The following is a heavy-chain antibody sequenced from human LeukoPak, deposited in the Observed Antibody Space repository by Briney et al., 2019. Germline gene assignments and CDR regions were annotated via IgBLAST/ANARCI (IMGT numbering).Heavy chain of an antibody. CDR2: IYTSGST. D-gene: IGHD3-16*01. Sequence: SETLSLTCTVSGGSVSSGSNYWNWIRQPAGKGLEWIGRIYTSGSTNYNPSLKSRVTISVDTSKNQFSLKVSSVTAADTAVYYCARTVGGVKEFDNWGQGTLVTVSS. CDR1: GGSVSSGSNY. V-gene: IGHV4-61*02. J-gene: IGHJ4*02. CDR3: ARTVGGVKEFDN.